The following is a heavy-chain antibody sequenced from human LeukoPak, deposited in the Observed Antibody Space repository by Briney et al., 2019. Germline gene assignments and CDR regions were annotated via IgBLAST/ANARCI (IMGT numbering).Heavy chain of an antibody. CDR3: AKDRTYSGSYYFDY. Sequence: GGSLRLSCAASGFTFDDYAMHWVRQAPGKGLEWVSGISWNSGSIGYADSVKGRFTISRDNAKNSLYLQMNSLRAEDMALYYCAKDRTYSGSYYFDYWGQGTLVTVSS. V-gene: IGHV3-9*03. J-gene: IGHJ4*02. CDR1: GFTFDDYA. CDR2: ISWNSGSI. D-gene: IGHD1-26*01.